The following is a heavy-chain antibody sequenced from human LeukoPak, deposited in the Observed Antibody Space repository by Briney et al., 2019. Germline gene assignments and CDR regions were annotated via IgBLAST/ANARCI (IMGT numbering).Heavy chain of an antibody. J-gene: IGHJ4*02. CDR3: ARDATQLLIASVPFYYFDS. CDR1: GFTFSRYS. CDR2: ISSSSDYI. V-gene: IGHV3-21*01. D-gene: IGHD5-18*01. Sequence: GGSLRLSCVASGFTFSRYSMNWVRQAPGKGLEWVSSISSSSDYIYYADSVNGRFTISRDNAKNSVYLQINSLRADDTAVYYCARDATQLLIASVPFYYFDSWGQGTLVTVSP.